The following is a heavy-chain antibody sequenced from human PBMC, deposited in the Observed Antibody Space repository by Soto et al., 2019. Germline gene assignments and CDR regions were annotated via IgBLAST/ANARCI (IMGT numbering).Heavy chain of an antibody. CDR3: ARDLGGNGGYYGMDV. J-gene: IGHJ6*02. Sequence: EVQLVESGGGLVQPGGSLRLSCAASGFTVSSNYMSWVRQAPGKGLEWVSVIYSGGSTYYADSVKGRFTISRDNSKNTLYLQMNSLRAEDTAVYLCARDLGGNGGYYGMDVWGQGTTVTVSS. D-gene: IGHD2-15*01. CDR2: IYSGGST. V-gene: IGHV3-66*01. CDR1: GFTVSSNY.